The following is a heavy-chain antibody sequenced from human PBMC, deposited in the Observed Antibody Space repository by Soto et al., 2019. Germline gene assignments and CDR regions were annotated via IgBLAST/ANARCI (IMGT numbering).Heavy chain of an antibody. Sequence: PSETLSLTCTVSGGSISSSSYYWGWIRQPPGKGLEWIGSIYYSGSTYYNPSLKSRVTISVDTSKNQFSLKLSSVTAADTAVYYCARHSPITMIVVVIGWFDPWGQGTLVTVSS. CDR3: ARHSPITMIVVVIGWFDP. CDR2: IYYSGST. V-gene: IGHV4-39*01. CDR1: GGSISSSSYY. J-gene: IGHJ5*02. D-gene: IGHD3-22*01.